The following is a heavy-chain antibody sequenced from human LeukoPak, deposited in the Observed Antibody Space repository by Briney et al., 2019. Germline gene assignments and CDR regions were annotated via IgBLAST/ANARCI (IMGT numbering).Heavy chain of an antibody. D-gene: IGHD3-3*01. Sequence: SETLSLTCTVSDGAIAGYSWSWIRQPPGKGLEWIGYIYYSGDTNYNPSLQSRVTVSVDTSKNQFSLKLTSVTAADTAVYYCARLSLKVLEWSPTKGKETHYFDYWGQGTLVTVSS. CDR3: ARLSLKVLEWSPTKGKETHYFDY. CDR2: IYYSGDT. CDR1: DGAIAGYS. V-gene: IGHV4-59*01. J-gene: IGHJ4*02.